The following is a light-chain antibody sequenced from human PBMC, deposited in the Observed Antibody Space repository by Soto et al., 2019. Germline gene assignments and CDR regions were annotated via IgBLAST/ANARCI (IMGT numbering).Light chain of an antibody. Sequence: QSALTQPASVSGSPGQSITISCTGTSSDVGGYNYVSWYQQHPGKAPKLMIYEVSNRPSGVSNRFSGSKSGNTASLTISGLQAEDEADSYCSSYTSSSTVAFGGGTKVTVL. CDR1: SSDVGGYNY. J-gene: IGLJ2*01. CDR3: SSYTSSSTVA. V-gene: IGLV2-14*01. CDR2: EVS.